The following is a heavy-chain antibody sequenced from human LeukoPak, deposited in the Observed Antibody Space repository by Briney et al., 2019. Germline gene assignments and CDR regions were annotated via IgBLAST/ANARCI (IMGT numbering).Heavy chain of an antibody. D-gene: IGHD3-22*01. CDR1: GSTFSSYG. CDR3: AKGRGYYDPLDAFDI. V-gene: IGHV3-33*06. CDR2: IWFDGSNK. J-gene: IGHJ3*02. Sequence: PGRSLRLSCAASGSTFSSYGMHWVRQAPGKGLEWVAVIWFDGSNKYYADSVKGRFTISRDNSKNTLYLQVSSLRAEDTAVYYCAKGRGYYDPLDAFDIWGQATMVTVSS.